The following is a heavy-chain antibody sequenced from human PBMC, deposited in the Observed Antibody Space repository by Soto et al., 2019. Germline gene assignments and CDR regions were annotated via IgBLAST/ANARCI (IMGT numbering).Heavy chain of an antibody. V-gene: IGHV4-59*01. J-gene: IGHJ6*03. CDR3: ARNIEPTMDHTIFGVVAPYYYYYLDV. Sequence: QVQLQESGPGLVKPSETLSLTCTVSGGSISSYYWSWIRQPPGKGLEWIGYIYYSGSTNYNPSLKSRVTISVDTSKNQFSLKLSSVTAADTAVYYCARNIEPTMDHTIFGVVAPYYYYYLDVWGKGTTVTVSS. CDR1: GGSISSYY. D-gene: IGHD3-3*01. CDR2: IYYSGST.